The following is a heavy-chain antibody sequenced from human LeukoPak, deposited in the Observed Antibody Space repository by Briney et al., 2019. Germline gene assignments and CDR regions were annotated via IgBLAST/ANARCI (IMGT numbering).Heavy chain of an antibody. CDR2: ISSNRDTI. CDR3: AREDVGFDY. V-gene: IGHV3-48*01. D-gene: IGHD2-15*01. J-gene: IGHJ4*02. Sequence: GGSLRLSCAAAGFTFDTYPMNWVRQAPGRGLEWISYISSNRDTIYYAASVKGRFTISRDNARNSLYLQMNSLRAEDTAVYYCAREDVGFDYWGQGTLVTVSS. CDR1: GFTFDTYP.